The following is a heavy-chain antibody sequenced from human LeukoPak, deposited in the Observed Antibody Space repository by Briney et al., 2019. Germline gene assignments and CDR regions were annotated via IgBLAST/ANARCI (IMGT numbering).Heavy chain of an antibody. D-gene: IGHD2-21*02. V-gene: IGHV3-74*01. CDR1: GFTFSSYW. CDR2: INSDGSST. CDR3: TRQCFGGDCYSGDDFYI. J-gene: IGHJ3*02. Sequence: GGSLRLSCAASGFTFSSYWMHWVRQAPGKGLVWVSRINSDGSSTSYADSVKGRFTISRDNAKNTLYLQMNSLRAEDTAVYYCTRQCFGGDCYSGDDFYISGEGKMVTVSS.